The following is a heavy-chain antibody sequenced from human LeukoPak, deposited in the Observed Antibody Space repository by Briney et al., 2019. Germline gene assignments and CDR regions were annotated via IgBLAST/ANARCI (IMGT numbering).Heavy chain of an antibody. CDR2: IKEDGSEK. CDR3: ARDDGRYYDSSGWDY. D-gene: IGHD3-22*01. Sequence: GGSLRLSCAASGFTLSIYWMGWVRQAPGKGLEWVANIKEDGSEKYYVDSVKGRFTISRDNAKNSLYLQMNSLRAEDTAVYYCARDDGRYYDSSGWDYWGQGTLVTVSS. J-gene: IGHJ4*02. V-gene: IGHV3-7*01. CDR1: GFTLSIYW.